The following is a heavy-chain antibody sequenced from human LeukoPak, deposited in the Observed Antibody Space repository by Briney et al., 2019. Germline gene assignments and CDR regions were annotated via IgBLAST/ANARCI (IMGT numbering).Heavy chain of an antibody. V-gene: IGHV4-61*02. J-gene: IGHJ6*02. D-gene: IGHD3-3*01. CDR3: ARGGRDFWSGYYGKYYYYGMDV. CDR2: IYTSGST. Sequence: SQTLSLTCTVSGGSISSGSYYWSWIRQPAGKGLEWIGRIYTSGSTNYNPSLKSRVTISVDTSKNQFSLKLSSVTAADTAVYYWARGGRDFWSGYYGKYYYYGMDVWGQGTTVTVSS. CDR1: GGSISSGSYY.